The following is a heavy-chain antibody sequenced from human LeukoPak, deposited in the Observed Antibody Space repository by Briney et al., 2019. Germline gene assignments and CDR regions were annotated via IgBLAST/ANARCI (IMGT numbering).Heavy chain of an antibody. CDR2: IYHSGST. Sequence: SETLSLTCAVSGGSISSSNWWSWVRQPPGKGLEWIGEIYHSGSTNYNPSLKSRVTISVDKSKNQFSLKVRSVTAADTAVYYCARDKRKPRYAFDIWGQGTMVTVSS. CDR1: GGSISSSNW. V-gene: IGHV4-4*02. J-gene: IGHJ3*02. CDR3: ARDKRKPRYAFDI.